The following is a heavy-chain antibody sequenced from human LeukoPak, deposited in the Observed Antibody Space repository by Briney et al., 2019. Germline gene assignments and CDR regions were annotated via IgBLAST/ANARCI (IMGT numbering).Heavy chain of an antibody. D-gene: IGHD3-22*01. CDR1: GITFSSYA. J-gene: IGHJ4*02. CDR2: ISTSGGST. Sequence: GESLRLSCGACGITFSSYAMSWLHQAPGKRREGVSGISTSGGSTSYADSVKGRSTISGANPRNTLYMQMLTLRADATALYYCPIMHPCYDGSRYCIQWGQGPLVTVSS. V-gene: IGHV3-23*01. CDR3: PIMHPCYDGSRYCIQ.